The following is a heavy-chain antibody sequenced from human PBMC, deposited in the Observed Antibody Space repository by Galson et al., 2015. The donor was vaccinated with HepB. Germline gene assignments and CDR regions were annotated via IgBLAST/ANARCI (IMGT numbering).Heavy chain of an antibody. V-gene: IGHV1-69*04. Sequence: SVKVSCKASGGTFSSYAISWVRQAPGQGLEWMGRIIPILGIANYAQKFQGRVTITADKSTSTAYMELSSLRSEDTAVYYCARAEYYYDSSGYGGRGWFDPWAREPWSPSPQ. CDR3: ARAEYYYDSSGYGGRGWFDP. CDR2: IIPILGIA. CDR1: GGTFSSYA. J-gene: IGHJ5*02. D-gene: IGHD3-22*01.